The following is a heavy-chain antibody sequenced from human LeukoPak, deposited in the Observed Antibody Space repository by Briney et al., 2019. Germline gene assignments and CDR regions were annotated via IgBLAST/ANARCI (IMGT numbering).Heavy chain of an antibody. J-gene: IGHJ6*03. CDR1: GFTFSRYW. Sequence: PGGSLRLSCAASGFTFSRYWIHWVRQAPGKGLEWVAVISYDGSNKYYADSVKGRFTISRDNSKNTLYLQMNSLRAEDTAVYYCARDFGSTNTYYYYYMDVWGKGTTVTVSS. CDR3: ARDFGSTNTYYYYYMDV. D-gene: IGHD2-2*01. CDR2: ISYDGSNK. V-gene: IGHV3-30-3*01.